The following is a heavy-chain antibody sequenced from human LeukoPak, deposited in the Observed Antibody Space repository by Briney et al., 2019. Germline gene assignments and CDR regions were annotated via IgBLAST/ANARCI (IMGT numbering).Heavy chain of an antibody. V-gene: IGHV3-48*04. CDR1: GSTFSSYS. Sequence: GGSLRLSCAASGSTFSSYSMNWVRQAPGKGLEWVSYISSSGSSIYYADSVKGRFTISRDNAKNSLYLQMNSLRAEDTVLYYCVKDLPTHTVIWGQGTLVTVSS. D-gene: IGHD4-17*01. CDR3: VKDLPTHTVI. J-gene: IGHJ4*02. CDR2: ISSSGSSI.